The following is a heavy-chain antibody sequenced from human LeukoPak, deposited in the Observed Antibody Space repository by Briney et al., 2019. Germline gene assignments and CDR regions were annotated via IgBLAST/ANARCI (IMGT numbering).Heavy chain of an antibody. Sequence: GESLKISCKGSGNIFTTYWIGWVRQMPGKGLEWTGMIYPGDSDARYSPSFQGQVTISADKPISTACLQWSSLKASDTAMYYCARLLYDTSGYYYYFDYWGRGTLVTVSS. CDR1: GNIFTTYW. D-gene: IGHD3-22*01. CDR3: ARLLYDTSGYYYYFDY. J-gene: IGHJ4*02. CDR2: IYPGDSDA. V-gene: IGHV5-51*01.